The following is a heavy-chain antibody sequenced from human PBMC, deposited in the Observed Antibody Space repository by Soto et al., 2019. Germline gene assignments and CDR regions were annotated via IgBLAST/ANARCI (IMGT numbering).Heavy chain of an antibody. V-gene: IGHV4-59*01. CDR1: GGSISSYY. J-gene: IGHJ6*02. Sequence: SETLSLTCTVSGGSISSYYWSWIRQPPGKGLEWIGYIYYGGSTNYNPSLKSRVTISVDTSKNQFSLKLSSVTAADTAVYYCARGAKNYDFWSGYNYGMDVWGQGTTVTVSS. CDR3: ARGAKNYDFWSGYNYGMDV. D-gene: IGHD3-3*01. CDR2: IYYGGST.